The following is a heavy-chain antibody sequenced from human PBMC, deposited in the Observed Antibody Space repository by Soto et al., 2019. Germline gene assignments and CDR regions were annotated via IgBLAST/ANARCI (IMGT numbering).Heavy chain of an antibody. CDR2: IWYDGSNK. CDR1: GFTFSSYG. Sequence: GGSLRLSCAASGFTFSSYGMHWVRQAPGKGLEWVAVIWYDGSNKYYADSVKGRFTISRDNAKNTLYLQMNSLRAEDTAVYYCARVRGFSTRDFDYWGQGTLVTV. V-gene: IGHV3-33*01. J-gene: IGHJ4*02. CDR3: ARVRGFSTRDFDY. D-gene: IGHD2-2*01.